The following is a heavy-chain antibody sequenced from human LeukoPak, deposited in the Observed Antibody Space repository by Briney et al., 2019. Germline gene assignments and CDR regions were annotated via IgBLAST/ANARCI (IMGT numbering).Heavy chain of an antibody. Sequence: MPGGSLRLSCAASGFTFSSYSMNWVRQAPGKGLEWVSSISSSSSYIYYADSVKGRFTISRDNAKNSLYLQMNSLRAEDTAVYYFARPLYYYDSSGYYRIWGDYYYGMDVWGQGTTVTVSS. CDR2: ISSSSSYI. V-gene: IGHV3-21*01. CDR1: GFTFSSYS. J-gene: IGHJ6*02. D-gene: IGHD3-22*01. CDR3: ARPLYYYDSSGYYRIWGDYYYGMDV.